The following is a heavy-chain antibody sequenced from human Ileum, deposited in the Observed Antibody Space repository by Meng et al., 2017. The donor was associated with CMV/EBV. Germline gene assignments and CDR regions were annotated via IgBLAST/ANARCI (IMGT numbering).Heavy chain of an antibody. CDR1: GFTFSDYY. Sequence: GGSLKISCAASGFTFSDYYMSWIRQAPGKGLEWVSYISSSGNTIYYADSVKGRFTISRDNAKNSLYLQMNSLRAEDTAVYYCASPSSSSGLDVWGQGTTVTVSS. CDR2: ISSSGNTI. J-gene: IGHJ6*02. V-gene: IGHV3-11*01. D-gene: IGHD6-6*01. CDR3: ASPSSSSGLDV.